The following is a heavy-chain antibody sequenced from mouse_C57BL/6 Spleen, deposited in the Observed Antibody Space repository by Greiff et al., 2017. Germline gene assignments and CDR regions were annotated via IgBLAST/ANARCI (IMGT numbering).Heavy chain of an antibody. CDR3: TGPNCERGFDY. V-gene: IGHV6-3*01. D-gene: IGHD4-1*01. CDR2: IRLKSDNYAT. J-gene: IGHJ2*01. CDR1: GFTFSNYW. Sequence: EVQLQQSGGGLVQPGGSMKLSCVASGFTFSNYWMNWVRQSPEKGLEWVAQIRLKSDNYATHYAESVKGRFTISRDDSKSSVYLQMNNLRAEDTGIYYCTGPNCERGFDYWGQGTTLTVSS.